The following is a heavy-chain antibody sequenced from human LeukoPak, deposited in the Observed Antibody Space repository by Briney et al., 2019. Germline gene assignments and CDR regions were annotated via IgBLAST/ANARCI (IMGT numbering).Heavy chain of an antibody. V-gene: IGHV3-11*01. Sequence: PGGSLRLSCAASGFTFSDYYMSWIRQAPGKGVEWVSYISSSGSTIYYAGSVKGRFTISRDNAKNSLYLQMNSLRAEDTAVYYCARGDDYGLYYFDYWGQGTLVTVSS. CDR3: ARGDDYGLYYFDY. CDR1: GFTFSDYY. CDR2: ISSSGSTI. D-gene: IGHD3-16*01. J-gene: IGHJ4*02.